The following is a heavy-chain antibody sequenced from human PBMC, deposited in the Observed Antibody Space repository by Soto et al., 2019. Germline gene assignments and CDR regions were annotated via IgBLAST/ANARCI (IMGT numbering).Heavy chain of an antibody. Sequence: ASVKVSWKASGYTFTNYGVSWVRQAPGQGLEWMGWISGYNGNTNYAQNLQGRVSMTTDTSTSTAYMELRSLRSDDTAVYYCARDVTRNYYDSSGYYYFDYWGQGTLVTVSS. CDR3: ARDVTRNYYDSSGYYYFDY. CDR2: ISGYNGNT. J-gene: IGHJ4*02. D-gene: IGHD3-22*01. CDR1: GYTFTNYG. V-gene: IGHV1-18*04.